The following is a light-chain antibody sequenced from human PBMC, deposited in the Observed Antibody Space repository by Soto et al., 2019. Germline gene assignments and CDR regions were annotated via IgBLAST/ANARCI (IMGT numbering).Light chain of an antibody. CDR3: QRYNSAPFP. V-gene: IGKV1-27*01. CDR1: QGISND. Sequence: DIQMTQSPSSLSASVGDRVTITCRASQGISNDLVWYQQKSGKVPKVLIYAASTLQSGVPSRFSGSGSGTDFTLTINSLQPEDVATYYCQRYNSAPFPFGPGTKVDIK. CDR2: AAS. J-gene: IGKJ3*01.